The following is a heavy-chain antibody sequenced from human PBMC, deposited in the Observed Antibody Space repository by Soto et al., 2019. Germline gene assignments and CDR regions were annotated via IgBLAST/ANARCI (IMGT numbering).Heavy chain of an antibody. CDR3: VRQGFGALQGLVDV. Sequence: QVQLQESGPGLVKPSETLSLICSDSGGSISSHNWGWIRLPPGKGLEWIGYIRDSGDTSYNPSLNSRATMSRDTPRKEFSLKLPSVTAADTAVYYCVRQGFGALQGLVDVWGQGTTVTVSS. CDR2: IRDSGDT. V-gene: IGHV4-59*08. D-gene: IGHD3-10*01. CDR1: GGSISSHN. J-gene: IGHJ6*02.